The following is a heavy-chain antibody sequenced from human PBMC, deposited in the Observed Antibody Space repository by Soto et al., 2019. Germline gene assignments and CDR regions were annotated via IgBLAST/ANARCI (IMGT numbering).Heavy chain of an antibody. CDR2: IIPIFGTA. V-gene: IGHV1-69*13. Sequence: SVKVSCKASGVTFSRQDMRWVRQAPGQGLEWMGGIIPIFGTANYAQKFRGRVTITADESTSTAYMELSSLRSEDTAVYYCARESQYRLELRGTDWFDPWGQGTLVTVSS. J-gene: IGHJ5*02. D-gene: IGHD1-7*01. CDR1: GVTFSRQD. CDR3: ARESQYRLELRGTDWFDP.